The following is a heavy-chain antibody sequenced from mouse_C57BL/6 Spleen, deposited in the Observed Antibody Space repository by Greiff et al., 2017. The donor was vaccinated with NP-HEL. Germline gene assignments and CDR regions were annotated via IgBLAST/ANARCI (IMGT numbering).Heavy chain of an antibody. J-gene: IGHJ3*01. CDR3: ARGYDYDEGFAY. V-gene: IGHV3-6*01. CDR2: ISYDGSN. D-gene: IGHD2-4*01. CDR1: GYSITSGYY. Sequence: VQLKESGPGLVKPSQSLSLTCSVTGYSITSGYYWNWLRQFPGNKLEWMGYISYDGSNNYNPSLKNRISITRDTSKNQFFLKLNSVTTEDTATYYCARGYDYDEGFAYWGQGTLVTVSA.